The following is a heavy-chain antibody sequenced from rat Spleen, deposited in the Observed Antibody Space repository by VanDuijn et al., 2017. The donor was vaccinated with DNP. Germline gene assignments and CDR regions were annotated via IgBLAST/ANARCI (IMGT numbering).Heavy chain of an antibody. CDR3: TTDNYSAPFDY. CDR1: GFTFSDYN. D-gene: IGHD1-8*01. J-gene: IGHJ3*01. Sequence: EVQLVESGGGLVQPGRSLKLSCVGSGFTFSDYNMAWVRQAPKKGLEWVATISHDGSSTNYRDSVKGRFTCSRDNAKSTLYLQIDSLRSEDTATYYCTTDNYSAPFDYWGQGTLVTVSS. CDR2: ISHDGSST. V-gene: IGHV5-7*01.